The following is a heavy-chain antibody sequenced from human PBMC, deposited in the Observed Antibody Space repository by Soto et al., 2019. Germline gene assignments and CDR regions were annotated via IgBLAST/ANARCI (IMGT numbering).Heavy chain of an antibody. CDR1: GFTFDDYT. J-gene: IGHJ4*02. CDR3: AKDSGSYSDRPY. CDR2: ISWDGGST. V-gene: IGHV3-43*01. Sequence: GVLRLSCAASGFTFDDYTMHWVRQAPGKGLEWVSLISWDGGSTYYADSVKGRFTISRDNSKNSLYLQMNSLRTEDTALYYCAKDSGSYSDRPYWGQGTLVTVSS. D-gene: IGHD1-26*01.